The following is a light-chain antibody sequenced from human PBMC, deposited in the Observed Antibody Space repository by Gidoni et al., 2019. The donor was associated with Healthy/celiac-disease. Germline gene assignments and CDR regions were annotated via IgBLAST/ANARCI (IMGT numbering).Light chain of an antibody. Sequence: AIRMTQSPSSLSASTGDSVTITCRASQGISSYLAWYQQKPGNAPKLLIYAASTLQSGVPSRFSGSGSVTDFTLTISCLQSEDFATYYCQQYYSYPLTFGGGTKVEIK. CDR2: AAS. J-gene: IGKJ4*01. CDR1: QGISSY. V-gene: IGKV1-8*01. CDR3: QQYYSYPLT.